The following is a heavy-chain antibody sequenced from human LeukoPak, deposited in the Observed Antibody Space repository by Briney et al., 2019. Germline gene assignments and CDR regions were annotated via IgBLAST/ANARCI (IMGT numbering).Heavy chain of an antibody. CDR3: ASIAAAGTRWFDP. D-gene: IGHD6-13*01. CDR1: GYTLTELS. Sequence: RASVKVSCKVSGYTLTELSMHWVRQAPGKGLEWMGGFDPEDGETIYAQKFQGRVTMTEDTSTDTAYMELSSLRSEDTAVYYCASIAAAGTRWFDPWGQGTLVTVSS. J-gene: IGHJ5*02. CDR2: FDPEDGET. V-gene: IGHV1-24*01.